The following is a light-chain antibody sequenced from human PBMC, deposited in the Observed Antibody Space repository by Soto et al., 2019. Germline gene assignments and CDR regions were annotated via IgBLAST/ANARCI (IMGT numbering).Light chain of an antibody. CDR3: QSYDSGLRGYV. J-gene: IGLJ1*01. V-gene: IGLV1-40*01. CDR2: GNT. Sequence: QSALAQPPSVSVAPGQRVTSSCSGTTSNIGADYDVQWYRQLPGTAPKLLIHGNTNRPSGVPDRFSGSKSGTSASLAITGLQSEDEGDYYCQSYDSGLRGYVFGSGTKVTVL. CDR1: TSNIGADYD.